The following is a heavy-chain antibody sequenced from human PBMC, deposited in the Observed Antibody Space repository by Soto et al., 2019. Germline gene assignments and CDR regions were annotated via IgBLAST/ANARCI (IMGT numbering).Heavy chain of an antibody. CDR2: INPTAGTT. CDR1: GDTFMTYY. V-gene: IGHV1-46*01. Sequence: LVQSGAEVKKPGASVNVSCKTSGDTFMTYYIHWVRQAPGQGLEWMGVINPTAGTTTYPPGFQGKVIMTRDTDTTTMYREPGIQKCEDTAIYFCAISDLRQGQFDSRRQRAVVSDFS. D-gene: IGHD6-25*01. CDR3: AISDLRQGQFDS. J-gene: IGHJ4*02.